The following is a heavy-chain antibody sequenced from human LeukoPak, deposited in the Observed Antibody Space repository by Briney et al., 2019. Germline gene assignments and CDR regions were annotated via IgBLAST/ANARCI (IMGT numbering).Heavy chain of an antibody. Sequence: SETLSLTCTVSGNSISSGDNYWSWIRQPAGKGLEWIGRIYTSGSTNYNPSLKSRVTISGDTSKNQFSLRLSSVTAADTAVYYCARSEPGGGFYFDYWGQGTLVAVSS. V-gene: IGHV4-61*02. CDR1: GNSISSGDNY. D-gene: IGHD1-14*01. CDR3: ARSEPGGGFYFDY. CDR2: IYTSGST. J-gene: IGHJ4*02.